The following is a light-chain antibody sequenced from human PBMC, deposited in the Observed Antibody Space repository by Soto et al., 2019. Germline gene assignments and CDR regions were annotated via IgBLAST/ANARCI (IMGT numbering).Light chain of an antibody. CDR3: QQYNSHPWT. V-gene: IGKV1-5*01. CDR2: DAS. J-gene: IGKJ1*01. Sequence: DIQMTQSPSTLSASVGDRVTITYRASQSISSWLAWYQQKPGKAPKLLIYDASSLESGVPSSFSGSGSGTEFTLTITSLQPDDFATYYCQQYNSHPWTFGQGTKVDIK. CDR1: QSISSW.